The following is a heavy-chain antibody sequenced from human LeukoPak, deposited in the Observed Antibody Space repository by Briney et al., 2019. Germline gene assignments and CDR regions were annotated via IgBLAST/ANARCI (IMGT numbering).Heavy chain of an antibody. J-gene: IGHJ4*02. CDR2: VSWNSGSI. Sequence: PGGSLRLSCAASGFSFSSYAMHWLRQAPRKGLKWVSGVSWNSGSIGYADSLKGRFTISRDNAKNSLYLQMNSLRAEDTALYYCAKESGDLWFGELLRWGQGTLVTVSS. D-gene: IGHD3-10*01. CDR1: GFSFSSYA. CDR3: AKESGDLWFGELLR. V-gene: IGHV3-9*01.